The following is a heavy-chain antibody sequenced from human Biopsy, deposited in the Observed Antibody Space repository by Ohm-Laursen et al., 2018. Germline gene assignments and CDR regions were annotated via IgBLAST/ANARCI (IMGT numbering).Heavy chain of an antibody. V-gene: IGHV3-30*18. D-gene: IGHD5/OR15-5a*01. Sequence: SLRLSCAASGFTFRTYGMHWVRLAPGKGLEWVAVISYDQITKHYADSVRGRFTISRDNSKNTLYLQVNSLRAEDTAVYYCAKDLSVYYYYGIDVWGPGTTVTVSS. CDR3: AKDLSVYYYYGIDV. J-gene: IGHJ6*02. CDR2: ISYDQITK. CDR1: GFTFRTYG.